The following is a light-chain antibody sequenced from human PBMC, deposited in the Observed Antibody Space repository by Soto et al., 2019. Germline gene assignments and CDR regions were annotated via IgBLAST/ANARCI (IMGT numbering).Light chain of an antibody. CDR1: QSVSSSY. J-gene: IGKJ1*01. V-gene: IGKV3-20*01. CDR3: QQYGSSPWT. CDR2: GAS. Sequence: EIVLTQSPGTLSLSPGXRATLSCRASQSVSSSYLAWYQQKPGQAPRLLTYGASSRATGIPDRFSGSGSGTDFTLTISRLEPEDFAVYYCQQYGSSPWTFGQGTKVDIK.